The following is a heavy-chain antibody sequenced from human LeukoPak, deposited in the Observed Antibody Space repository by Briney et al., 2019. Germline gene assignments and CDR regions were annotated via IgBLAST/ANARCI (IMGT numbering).Heavy chain of an antibody. D-gene: IGHD1-7*01. V-gene: IGHV4-34*01. CDR1: GFTFSAYA. CDR2: INHSGST. CDR3: ARANYARFYYYGMDV. J-gene: IGHJ6*02. Sequence: PGGSLRLPCEASGFTFSAYAMTWIRQPPGKGLEWIGEINHSGSTNYNPSLKSRVTISVDTSKNQFSLKLSSVTAADTAVYYCARANYARFYYYGMDVWGQGTTVTVSS.